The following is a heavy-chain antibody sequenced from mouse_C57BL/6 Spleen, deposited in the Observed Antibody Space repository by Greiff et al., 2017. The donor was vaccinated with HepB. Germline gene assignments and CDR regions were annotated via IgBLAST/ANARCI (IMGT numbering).Heavy chain of an antibody. CDR3: ARSPYYYGMDY. V-gene: IGHV1-72*01. J-gene: IGHJ4*01. Sequence: QVQLKQPGAELVKPGASVKLSCKASGYTFTSYWMHWVKQRPGRGLEWIGRIDPNSGGTKYNEKFKSKATLTVDKPSSTAYMQLSSLTSEDSAVYYCARSPYYYGMDYWGQGTSVTVSS. CDR2: IDPNSGGT. CDR1: GYTFTSYW.